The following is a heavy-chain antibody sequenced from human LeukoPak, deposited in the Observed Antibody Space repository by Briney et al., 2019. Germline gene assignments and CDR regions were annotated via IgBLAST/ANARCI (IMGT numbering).Heavy chain of an antibody. Sequence: ASVKVSCKASGYTFTGYYMHWVRQAPGQGLEWMGWINPNSGGTNYAQKFQGRVTMTRDTSISTAYMELRSLRSDDTAVYYCARDRIAARHFDYWGQGTLVTVSS. J-gene: IGHJ4*02. V-gene: IGHV1-2*02. CDR1: GYTFTGYY. D-gene: IGHD6-6*01. CDR3: ARDRIAARHFDY. CDR2: INPNSGGT.